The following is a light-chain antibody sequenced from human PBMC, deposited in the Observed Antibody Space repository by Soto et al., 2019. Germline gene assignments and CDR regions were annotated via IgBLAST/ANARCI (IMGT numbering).Light chain of an antibody. J-gene: IGLJ1*01. CDR1: SSNIGAGYD. CDR2: GNS. CDR3: QSYDSSLGGPYV. Sequence: QSVLTHPPSVSGAPGQRVTISCTGSSSNIGAGYDVHWYQQLPGTAPKLLIYGNSNRPSGVPDRFSGSKSGTSASLAITGLQAEDEADYYCQSYDSSLGGPYVFGTGTKVTVL. V-gene: IGLV1-40*01.